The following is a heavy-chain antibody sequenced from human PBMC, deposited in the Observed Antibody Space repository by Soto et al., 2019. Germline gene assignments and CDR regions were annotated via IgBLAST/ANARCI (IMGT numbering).Heavy chain of an antibody. CDR1: GFTFSSYA. CDR3: ARDHDFWSGYYTDYYYYMDV. D-gene: IGHD3-3*01. J-gene: IGHJ6*03. Sequence: GGSLRLSCAASGFTFSSYAMHWVRQAPGKGLEYVSAISSNGGSTYYANSVKGRFTISRDNSKNTLYLQMGSLRAEDMAVYYCARDHDFWSGYYTDYYYYMDVWGKGTTVTVSS. CDR2: ISSNGGST. V-gene: IGHV3-64*01.